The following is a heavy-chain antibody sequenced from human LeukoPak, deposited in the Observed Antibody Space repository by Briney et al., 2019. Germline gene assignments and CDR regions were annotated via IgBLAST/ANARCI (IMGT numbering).Heavy chain of an antibody. CDR1: GFSFSRYW. CDR3: TRDSGRFRLDY. V-gene: IGHV3-7*01. J-gene: IGHJ4*02. D-gene: IGHD6-19*01. Sequence: GGSLRLSCAASGFSFSRYWMSWVRQAPGKGLEWVANIKQDGSEKYYVDSVKGRFTVSRDNAKNSLYLQMYSLRVEDTAVYYCTRDSGRFRLDYWGQGILVTVSS. CDR2: IKQDGSEK.